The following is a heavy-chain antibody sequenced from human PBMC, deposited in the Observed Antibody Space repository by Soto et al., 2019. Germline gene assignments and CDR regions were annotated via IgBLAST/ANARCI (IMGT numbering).Heavy chain of an antibody. Sequence: QVQLVQSGAEVKKPGASVKVSCKASGYSFTSYYIHWVRQAPGQGLEWMGIINPSGGSTSYAQKFQGRVTVTRDTSTSKVYMELSSLRSDDTAVYYCARGFGELSYFDYWGQGTLVTVSS. J-gene: IGHJ4*02. D-gene: IGHD3-10*01. V-gene: IGHV1-46*03. CDR1: GYSFTSYY. CDR3: ARGFGELSYFDY. CDR2: INPSGGST.